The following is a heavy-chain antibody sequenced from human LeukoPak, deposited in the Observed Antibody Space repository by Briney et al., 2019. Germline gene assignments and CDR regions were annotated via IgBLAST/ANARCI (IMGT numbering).Heavy chain of an antibody. V-gene: IGHV3-21*01. CDR1: GFIFSSHS. CDR2: ISSSSSFI. CDR3: ARVEYSSGTPHYMDV. D-gene: IGHD1-7*01. Sequence: GGSLRLSCAASGFIFSSHSMNWVRQAPGKGLEWVSSISSSSSFIWYADSVKGRFTSSRDNAKKSLYLQIDNLRAEDTAAYYCARVEYSSGTPHYMDVWGKGTAVTVSS. J-gene: IGHJ6*03.